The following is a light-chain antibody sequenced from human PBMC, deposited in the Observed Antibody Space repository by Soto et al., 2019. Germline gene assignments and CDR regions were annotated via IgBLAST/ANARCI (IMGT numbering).Light chain of an antibody. CDR2: AAS. Sequence: DIQITQSPSSLSTSVGDRVTITCRASQSISSYLNWYQQKPGKAPNLLIYAASSLQSGVPSRFSGSGSGTDFTLTISSLQPEDFATYFCQQTYSTPQTFGHGTKVDIK. J-gene: IGKJ1*01. V-gene: IGKV1-39*01. CDR1: QSISSY. CDR3: QQTYSTPQT.